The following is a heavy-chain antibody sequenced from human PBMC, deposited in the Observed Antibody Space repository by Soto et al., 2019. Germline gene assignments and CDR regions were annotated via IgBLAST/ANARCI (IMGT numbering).Heavy chain of an antibody. V-gene: IGHV3-74*01. CDR2: IESDGSRR. J-gene: IGHJ6*02. Sequence: QPGGSLRLSCAASGFSVSSYWMDWVRQPPGKGLEWVSRIESDGSRRSYADSVKGRFTISRDNAKNTLYLQLNSLRAEDTAVYYCARVRGEYYYALDVWGQGTTVTVSS. CDR1: GFSVSSYW. CDR3: ARVRGEYYYALDV.